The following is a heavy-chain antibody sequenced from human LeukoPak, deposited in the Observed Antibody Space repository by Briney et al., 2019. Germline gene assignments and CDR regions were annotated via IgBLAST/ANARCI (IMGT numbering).Heavy chain of an antibody. CDR3: ARDHGYNSPYYFDY. D-gene: IGHD5-24*01. V-gene: IGHV4-34*01. Sequence: SETLSPTCAVYGGSFSGYYWTWIRQPPGKGLEWIGEINHSGSTNYNPSLKSRVTISVDTSKNQFSLKLSSVTAADTAVYYCARDHGYNSPYYFDYWGQGTLVTVSS. CDR2: INHSGST. CDR1: GGSFSGYY. J-gene: IGHJ4*02.